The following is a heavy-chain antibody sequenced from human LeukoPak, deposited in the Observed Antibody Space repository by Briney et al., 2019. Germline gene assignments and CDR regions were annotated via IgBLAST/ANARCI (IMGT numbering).Heavy chain of an antibody. CDR3: ARVTSEDYGDYEGYAY. CDR2: INHSGST. CDR1: GGSFSGCY. D-gene: IGHD4-17*01. Sequence: SETLSLTCAVYGGSFSGCYWSWIRQPPGKGLEWIGEINHSGSTNYNPSLKSRVTISVDTSKNQFSLKLSSVTAADTAVYYCARVTSEDYGDYEGYAYWGQGTLVTVSS. V-gene: IGHV4-34*01. J-gene: IGHJ4*02.